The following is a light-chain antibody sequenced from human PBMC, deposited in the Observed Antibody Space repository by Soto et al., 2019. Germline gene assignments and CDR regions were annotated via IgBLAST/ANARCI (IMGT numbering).Light chain of an antibody. CDR2: DAS. CDR3: QQYDNLPTWT. V-gene: IGKV1-33*01. CDR1: KDIRNN. J-gene: IGKJ1*01. Sequence: DIQMTNSHSSWSASVGERVTITCRASKDIRNNLNWYQQKPGKAPKLLIYDASNLETGVPSRFSGSGSGTDFTFTISSLQPEDIATYYCQQYDNLPTWTFGQGTKVEIK.